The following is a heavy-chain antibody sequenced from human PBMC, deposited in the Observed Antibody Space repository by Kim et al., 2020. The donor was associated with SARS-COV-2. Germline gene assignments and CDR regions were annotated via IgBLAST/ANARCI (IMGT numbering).Heavy chain of an antibody. D-gene: IGHD3-22*01. Sequence: SETLSLTCTVSGGSISSSSYYWGWIRQPPGKGLEWIGSIYYSGSTYYNPSLKSRVTISVDTSKNQFSLKLSSVTAADTAVYYCARDWSYDSSGYFDYWGQGTLVIVSS. CDR3: ARDWSYDSSGYFDY. V-gene: IGHV4-39*07. J-gene: IGHJ4*02. CDR2: IYYSGST. CDR1: GGSISSSSYY.